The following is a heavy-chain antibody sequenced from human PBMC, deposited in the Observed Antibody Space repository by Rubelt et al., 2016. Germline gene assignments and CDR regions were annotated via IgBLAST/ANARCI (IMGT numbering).Heavy chain of an antibody. CDR3: ARDVGGNSVLDYFDY. CDR2: ISAYNGNT. D-gene: IGHD4-23*01. V-gene: IGHV1-18*01. J-gene: IGHJ4*02. Sequence: QVQLVQSGAEVKKPGASVQVSCKASGYTFTSYGISWVRQAPGQGLEWMGWISAYNGNTNYAQKRQGRVTMTPDTSTSTAYMELRSLGSDDTAVYYCARDVGGNSVLDYFDYWGQGTLVTVSS. CDR1: GYTFTSYG.